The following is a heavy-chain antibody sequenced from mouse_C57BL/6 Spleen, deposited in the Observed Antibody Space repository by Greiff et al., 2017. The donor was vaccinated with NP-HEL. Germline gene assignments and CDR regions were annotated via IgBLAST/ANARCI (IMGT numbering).Heavy chain of an antibody. CDR3: ARSDYYGSSYVSYFGY. V-gene: IGHV1-20*01. D-gene: IGHD1-1*01. CDR2: INPYNGDT. CDR1: GYSFTGYF. J-gene: IGHJ2*01. Sequence: VQLKESGPELVKPGDSVKISCKASGYSFTGYFMNWVMQSHGKSLEWIGRINPYNGDTFYNQKFKGKATLTVDKSSSTAHMELRSLTSEDSAVYYCARSDYYGSSYVSYFGYWGQGTTLTVSS.